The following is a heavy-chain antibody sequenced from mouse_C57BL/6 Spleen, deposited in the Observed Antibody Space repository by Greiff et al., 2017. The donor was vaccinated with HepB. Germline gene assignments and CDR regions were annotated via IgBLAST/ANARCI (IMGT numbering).Heavy chain of an antibody. Sequence: EVKLVESGGGLVKPGGSLKLSCAASGFTFSDYGMHWVRQAPEKGLEWVAYISSGSSTIYYADTVKGRFTISRDNAKNNLCLQMTSLRSEDAAMYYYARDGSSYGFAYWGQGTLVTVSA. J-gene: IGHJ3*01. D-gene: IGHD1-1*01. CDR2: ISSGSSTI. CDR1: GFTFSDYG. CDR3: ARDGSSYGFAY. V-gene: IGHV5-17*01.